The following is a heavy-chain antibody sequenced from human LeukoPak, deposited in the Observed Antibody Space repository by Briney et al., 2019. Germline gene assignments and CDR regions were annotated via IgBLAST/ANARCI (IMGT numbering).Heavy chain of an antibody. Sequence: GGSLRLSCAASGFSFDFSGYAMSWVRQAPGKGPEWVSGINGIGTSIYYADSVKGRFTISRDNSDNTLYLQMNSLRADDTAVYYCAKGSIYGDYGDFDHWGQGTLVTVSS. V-gene: IGHV3-23*05. J-gene: IGHJ4*02. CDR1: GFSFDFSGYA. CDR3: AKGSIYGDYGDFDH. D-gene: IGHD4-17*01. CDR2: INGIGTSI.